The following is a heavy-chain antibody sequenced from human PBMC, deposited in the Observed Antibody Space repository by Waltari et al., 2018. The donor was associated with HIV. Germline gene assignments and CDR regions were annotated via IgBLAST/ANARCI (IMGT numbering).Heavy chain of an antibody. CDR2: ISYTGST. Sequence: QVQLQQWGTGLLKPSETLSLTCAVYGESFSDYHREPYQSFNDYHWNWFRQPPGKGLEWIGEISYTGSTNYNPSLKSPVSISVDTSKKQFSLRVHSVTAADTAYYYCARGVSHHHLWASYPDCWSQGHLVIVSS. D-gene: IGHD3-16*02. J-gene: IGHJ4*02. V-gene: IGHV4-34*01. CDR3: ARGVSHHHLWASYPDC. CDR1: GESFSDYH.